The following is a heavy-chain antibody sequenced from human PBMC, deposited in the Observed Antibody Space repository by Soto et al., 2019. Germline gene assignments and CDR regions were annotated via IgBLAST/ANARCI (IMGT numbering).Heavy chain of an antibody. CDR2: ISGSGGST. D-gene: IGHD6-13*01. V-gene: IGHV3-23*01. J-gene: IGHJ4*02. CDR1: GFTFSSYA. Sequence: EVQLLESGGGLVQPGGSLRLSCAASGFTFSSYAMSWVRQAPGKGLEWVSAISGSGGSTYYADSVKGRFTISRDTSKNTLYLQMTSLRAEDTAVYYCAKDIAAAGIKHPIFDYWGQGTLVTVSS. CDR3: AKDIAAAGIKHPIFDY.